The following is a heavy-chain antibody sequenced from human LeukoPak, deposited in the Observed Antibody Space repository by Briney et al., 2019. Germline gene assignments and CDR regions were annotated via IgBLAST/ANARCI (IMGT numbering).Heavy chain of an antibody. CDR3: ARDDYYDILTGYSNGYHYMDV. CDR2: ISGYTGNT. CDR1: GYSFSTYG. D-gene: IGHD3-9*01. V-gene: IGHV1-18*01. J-gene: IGHJ6*03. Sequence: ASVKVSCKASGYSFSTYGISWVRQAPGQGLEWMGWISGYTGNTKYEQKFQGRVTMTTETSTSTAYMELRSPRSDDTAVYYCARDDYYDILTGYSNGYHYMDVWGKGTTVIISS.